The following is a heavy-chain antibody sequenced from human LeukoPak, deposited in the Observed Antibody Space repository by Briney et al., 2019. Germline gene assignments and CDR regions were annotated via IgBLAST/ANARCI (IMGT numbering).Heavy chain of an antibody. V-gene: IGHV4-4*07. D-gene: IGHD2-15*01. Sequence: SETLSLTCTVSGGSINNYYWSWIRQPAGKGLEWIGRIYTRGSTNYNPSLKGRVTVSVDTSKNQFSLKLSSVTAADTAVYYCARGRYCSADICSGGDAFDIWGQGTMVSVSS. J-gene: IGHJ3*02. CDR3: ARGRYCSADICSGGDAFDI. CDR2: IYTRGST. CDR1: GGSINNYY.